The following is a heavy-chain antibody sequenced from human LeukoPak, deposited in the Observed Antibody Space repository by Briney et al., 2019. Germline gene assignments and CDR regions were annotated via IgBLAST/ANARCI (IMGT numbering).Heavy chain of an antibody. D-gene: IGHD3-10*01. CDR1: GGSFSGYY. J-gene: IGHJ4*02. CDR3: ASPGATYYYGSGSFFY. CDR2: INHSGST. Sequence: SETLSLTCAVYGGSFSGYYWSWIRQPPGKGLEWIGEINHSGSTNYNPSLKSRVTISVDTSKNQFSLKLSSVAAADTAVYYCASPGATYYYGSGSFFYWGQGTLVTVSS. V-gene: IGHV4-34*01.